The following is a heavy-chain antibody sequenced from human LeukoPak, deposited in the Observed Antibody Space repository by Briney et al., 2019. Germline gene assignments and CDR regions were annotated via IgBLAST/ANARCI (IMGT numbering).Heavy chain of an antibody. J-gene: IGHJ4*02. D-gene: IGHD1-20*01. V-gene: IGHV3-30*18. CDR3: AKTYNWNDGVLDY. CDR1: RFIFSSHG. CDR2: ISYDGSNK. Sequence: PGGSLRLSCAASRFIFSSHGMHWVRQAPGKGLEWVAVISYDGSNKYYADSVKGRFTISRDNSKNTLYLQMNSLRAEDTAVYYCAKTYNWNDGVLDYWGQGTLVTVSS.